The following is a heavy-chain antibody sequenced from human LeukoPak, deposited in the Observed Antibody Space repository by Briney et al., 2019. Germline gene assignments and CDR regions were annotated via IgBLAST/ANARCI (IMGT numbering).Heavy chain of an antibody. V-gene: IGHV1-69*05. J-gene: IGHJ4*02. Sequence: SVKVSCKASGYTFTSYAMHWVRQAPGQRLEWMGGIIPIFGTANYAQKFQGRVTITTDESTSTAYMELSSLRSEDTAVYYCAFMVRGALNFNYWGQGTLVTVSS. CDR1: GYTFTSYA. CDR2: IIPIFGTA. CDR3: AFMVRGALNFNY. D-gene: IGHD3-10*01.